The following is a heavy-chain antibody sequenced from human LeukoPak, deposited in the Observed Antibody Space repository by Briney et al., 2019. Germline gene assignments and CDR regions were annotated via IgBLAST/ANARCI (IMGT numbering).Heavy chain of an antibody. Sequence: SETLSLTCTVSGGSISSSSYYWGWIRRPPGKGLEWIGSIYYSGSTYYNPSLKSRVTISVDTSKNQFSLKLSSVTAADTAVYYCARDCSSTSCYQDAFDIWGQGTMVTVSS. V-gene: IGHV4-39*07. CDR2: IYYSGST. CDR1: GGSISSSSYY. CDR3: ARDCSSTSCYQDAFDI. J-gene: IGHJ3*02. D-gene: IGHD2-2*01.